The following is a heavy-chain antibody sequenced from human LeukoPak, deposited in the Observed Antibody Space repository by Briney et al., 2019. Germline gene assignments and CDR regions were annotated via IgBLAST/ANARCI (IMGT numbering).Heavy chain of an antibody. D-gene: IGHD3-9*01. CDR3: AKWGDYDVLTGYYVSDY. J-gene: IGHJ4*02. Sequence: EGSLRLSCAASGVTFSNYAMSWVRQAPGKGLEWVLAITGSGGNTYYADSVKGRFTISRDNSKNTVFLQMNSLRAEDTAVYYCAKWGDYDVLTGYYVSDYWGQGTLVTVSS. CDR1: GVTFSNYA. CDR2: ITGSGGNT. V-gene: IGHV3-23*01.